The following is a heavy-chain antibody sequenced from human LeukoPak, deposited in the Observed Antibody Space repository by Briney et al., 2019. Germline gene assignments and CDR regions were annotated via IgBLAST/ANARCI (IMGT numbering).Heavy chain of an antibody. J-gene: IGHJ4*02. V-gene: IGHV3-7*01. CDR3: ARDVGDL. D-gene: IGHD2-21*02. CDR2: INQDGSEK. CDR1: GFTFSTYW. Sequence: PGGSLRLSCAPSGFTFSTYWMGWVRQAPGKGLEWLANINQDGSEKYYVDSVKGRFTISRGNAKDSLFLQMNSLRAEDTAVYYCARDVGDLWGQGTLVTVSS.